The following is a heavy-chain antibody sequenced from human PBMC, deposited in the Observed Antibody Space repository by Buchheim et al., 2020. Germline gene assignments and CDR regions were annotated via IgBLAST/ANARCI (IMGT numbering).Heavy chain of an antibody. CDR1: GFTFSSYA. V-gene: IGHV3-30-3*01. CDR2: ISYDGSNK. Sequence: QVQLVESGGGVVQPGRSLRLSCAASGFTFSSYAMHWVRQAPGKGLEWVAVISYDGSNKYYADSVKGRFTISRDNSKNKLYLQMNSLRAEDTAVYYCARDGYYGFWSGYYSSYYYYGMDVGGQGTT. D-gene: IGHD3-3*01. CDR3: ARDGYYGFWSGYYSSYYYYGMDV. J-gene: IGHJ6*02.